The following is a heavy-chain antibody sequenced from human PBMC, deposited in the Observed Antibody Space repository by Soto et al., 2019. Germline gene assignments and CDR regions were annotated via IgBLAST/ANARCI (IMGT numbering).Heavy chain of an antibody. J-gene: IGHJ2*01. D-gene: IGHD6-13*01. CDR3: QAEDGIRGCSTVSAFLLNRSSDL. CDR2: IRGSGGST. V-gene: IGHV3-23*01. Sequence: QTQGKGLEWVSAIRGSGGSTYYADSGKGRFTISRDNSKNTLYLQMNSLRAEDTAVFFFQAEDGIRGCSTVSAFLLNRSSDL.